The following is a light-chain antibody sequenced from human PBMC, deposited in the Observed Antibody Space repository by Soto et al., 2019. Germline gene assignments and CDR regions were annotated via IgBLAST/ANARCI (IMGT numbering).Light chain of an antibody. J-gene: IGLJ2*01. CDR2: EVN. V-gene: IGLV2-8*01. CDR1: SSDVGGYNY. Sequence: QSVLTQPPSASGSPGQSVTISCTGTSSDVGGYNYVSWYQQYPGKAPKLMIYEVNKRPSGVPDRFSGSKSGNTASLTVSGLQAEDEAHYYCSSYAGSNNLIFGGGTQLTVL. CDR3: SSYAGSNNLI.